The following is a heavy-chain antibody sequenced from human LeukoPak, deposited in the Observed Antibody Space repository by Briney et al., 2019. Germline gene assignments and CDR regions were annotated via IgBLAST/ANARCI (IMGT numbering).Heavy chain of an antibody. Sequence: SETLSLTCTVSGGSISSYYWSWIRQPPGKGLEWIGYIYYSGSTNYNPSLKSRVTLSVDTSKNQFSLKLSSVTAADTAVYYCARGGETYYYDSSGYYYDYWGQGTLVTVSS. CDR1: GGSISSYY. V-gene: IGHV4-59*01. CDR2: IYYSGST. J-gene: IGHJ4*02. D-gene: IGHD3-22*01. CDR3: ARGGETYYYDSSGYYYDY.